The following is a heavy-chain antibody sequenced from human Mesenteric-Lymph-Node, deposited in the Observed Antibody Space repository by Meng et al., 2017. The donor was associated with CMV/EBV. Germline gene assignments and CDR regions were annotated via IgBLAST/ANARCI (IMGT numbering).Heavy chain of an antibody. Sequence: ASVKVSCKASGYTFTGYYMHWVRQAPGQGLEWMGWISIYNGNTNYAQKVQGRVTMTTETSTSTVYMELRSLTSDDTAVYYCARSTYYYDSSGGLDYWGQGTLVTVSS. V-gene: IGHV1-18*04. CDR1: GYTFTGYY. CDR2: ISIYNGNT. CDR3: ARSTYYYDSSGGLDY. D-gene: IGHD3-22*01. J-gene: IGHJ4*02.